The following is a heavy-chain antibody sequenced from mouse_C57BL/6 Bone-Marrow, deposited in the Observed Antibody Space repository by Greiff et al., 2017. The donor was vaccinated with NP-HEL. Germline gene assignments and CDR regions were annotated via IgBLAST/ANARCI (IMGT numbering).Heavy chain of an antibody. J-gene: IGHJ3*01. D-gene: IGHD1-1*01. Sequence: EVKLVESGGGLVQPGGSPSLSCAASGFTFTDYYMSWVRQPPGKALEWLGFIRNKANGYTTEYSASVKGRFTISRDNSQSILYLQMNALRAEDSATYYCARSSYYYGTPFAYWGQGTLVTVSA. CDR2: IRNKANGYTT. CDR1: GFTFTDYY. V-gene: IGHV7-3*01. CDR3: ARSSYYYGTPFAY.